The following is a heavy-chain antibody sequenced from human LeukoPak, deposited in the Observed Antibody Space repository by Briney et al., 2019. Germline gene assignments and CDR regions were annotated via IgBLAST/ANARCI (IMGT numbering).Heavy chain of an antibody. D-gene: IGHD1-26*01. CDR2: INHSGST. CDR1: GGSISSSSYY. Sequence: SETLSLTCTVSGGSISSSSYYWSWIRQPPGKGLEWIGEINHSGSTNYSPSLKSRVTISVDTSKNQFSLKLSSVTAADTAVYYCASRVGYFDYWGQGTLVTVSS. J-gene: IGHJ4*02. CDR3: ASRVGYFDY. V-gene: IGHV4-39*07.